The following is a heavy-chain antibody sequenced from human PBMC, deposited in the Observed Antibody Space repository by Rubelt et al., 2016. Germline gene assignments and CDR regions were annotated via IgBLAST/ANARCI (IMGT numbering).Heavy chain of an antibody. Sequence: QLQLQESGPGLVKPSETLSLTCTVSGGSISSGSYYWAWIRQPPGKGLEWIGNVYYSGNTYYNPSLKSRVTISVDTSKNHVSLKRTSGTAAVTAVYYCARQVGPSSHSGPWGQGTLVTVSS. V-gene: IGHV4-39*01. CDR1: GGSISSGSYY. J-gene: IGHJ5*02. D-gene: IGHD1-26*01. CDR2: VYYSGNT. CDR3: ARQVGPSSHSGP.